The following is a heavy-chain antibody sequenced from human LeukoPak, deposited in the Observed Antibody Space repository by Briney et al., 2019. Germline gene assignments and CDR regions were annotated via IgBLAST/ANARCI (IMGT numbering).Heavy chain of an antibody. CDR3: ARDLLDTAMVHYWYFDL. CDR1: GGSISSGGYY. Sequence: SQTLSLTCTVSGGSISSGGYYWSWIRQHPGKGLEWIGYIYYSGTPYYNPSLKSRVTISVDTSKNQFSLKLSSVTAADTAVYYCARDLLDTAMVHYWYFDLWGRGTLVTVSS. D-gene: IGHD5-18*01. CDR2: IYYSGTP. J-gene: IGHJ2*01. V-gene: IGHV4-31*03.